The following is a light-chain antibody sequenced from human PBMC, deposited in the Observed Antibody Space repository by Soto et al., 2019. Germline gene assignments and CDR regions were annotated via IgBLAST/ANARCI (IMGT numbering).Light chain of an antibody. V-gene: IGLV2-14*01. J-gene: IGLJ1*01. CDR2: EVT. CDR1: SSDVGAYNL. CDR3: SSYTSSSSYV. Sequence: QSVLTQPASVSGSPGQSITISCTGTSSDVGAYNLVSWYQHLPDKAPKLIISEVTNRPSGVSNRFSGSKSGNTASLTISGLQAEDEADYYCSSYTSSSSYVFGTGTKVTVL.